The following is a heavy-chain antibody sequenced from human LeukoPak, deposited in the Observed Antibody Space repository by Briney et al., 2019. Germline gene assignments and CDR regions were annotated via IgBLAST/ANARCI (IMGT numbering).Heavy chain of an antibody. V-gene: IGHV1-46*01. CDR1: GYTFTGYY. Sequence: ASVKVSCKASGYTFTGYYMHWVRQAPGQGLEWMGIINPSGGSTSYAQKFQGRVTMTRDTSTSTVYMELSSLRSEDTAVYYCARDAQGHHDAFDIWGQGTMVTVSS. J-gene: IGHJ3*02. CDR2: INPSGGST. CDR3: ARDAQGHHDAFDI.